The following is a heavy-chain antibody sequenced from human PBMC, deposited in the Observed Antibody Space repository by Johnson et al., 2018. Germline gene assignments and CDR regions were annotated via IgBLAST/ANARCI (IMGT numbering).Heavy chain of an antibody. CDR1: GFTFSDYY. V-gene: IGHV3-11*04. CDR3: ARGDSVVVTAIGDV. J-gene: IGHJ6*04. D-gene: IGHD2-21*02. CDR2: ISVSGNTI. Sequence: VQLVESGGGLVKXGGSLRLSCTASGFTFSDYYMSWIRQAPGKGLEWISYISVSGNTIYYADSGKGRFTNSRENAKNSVFLHMNSLRAEDTAVYHGARGDSVVVTAIGDVWGKGTTVTVSS.